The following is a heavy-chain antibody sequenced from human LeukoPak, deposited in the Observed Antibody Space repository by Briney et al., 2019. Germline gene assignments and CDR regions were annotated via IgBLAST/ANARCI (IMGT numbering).Heavy chain of an antibody. CDR3: ARELIVVVPAVLGAFDI. Sequence: PSQTLSLTCTVSGGSISSGGYYWGWIRQHPGKGLEWIGYIYYSGSTYYNPSLKSRVTISVDTSKNQFSLKLSSVTAADTAVYYCARELIVVVPAVLGAFDIWGQGTMVTVSS. CDR1: GGSISSGGYY. CDR2: IYYSGST. V-gene: IGHV4-30-4*08. J-gene: IGHJ3*02. D-gene: IGHD2-2*01.